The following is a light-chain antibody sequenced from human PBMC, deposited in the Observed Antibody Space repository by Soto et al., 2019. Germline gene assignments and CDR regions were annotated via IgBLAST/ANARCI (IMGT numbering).Light chain of an antibody. Sequence: DIQMTQSPSSLSASVEDRVTITCRASQSISSYLNWYQQKPGKAPKLLIYAASSLQSGVPSRFSGSGSGTDFTLTISSLQPEDFATYYCQQSYSTPWTFGQGTK. CDR1: QSISSY. J-gene: IGKJ1*01. CDR3: QQSYSTPWT. CDR2: AAS. V-gene: IGKV1-39*01.